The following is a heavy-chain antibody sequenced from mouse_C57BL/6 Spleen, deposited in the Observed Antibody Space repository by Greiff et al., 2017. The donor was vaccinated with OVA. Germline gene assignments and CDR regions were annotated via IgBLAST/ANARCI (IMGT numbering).Heavy chain of an antibody. CDR3: ARESSGYLYYFDY. CDR2: IHPNSGST. J-gene: IGHJ2*01. D-gene: IGHD3-2*02. CDR1: GYTFTSYW. Sequence: QVQLQQPGAELVKPGASVKLSCKASGYTFTSYWMHWVKQRPGQGLEWIGMIHPNSGSTNYNEKFKSKATLTVDKSSSTAYMQLSSLTSEDSAVYYCARESSGYLYYFDYWGQGTTLTVSS. V-gene: IGHV1-64*01.